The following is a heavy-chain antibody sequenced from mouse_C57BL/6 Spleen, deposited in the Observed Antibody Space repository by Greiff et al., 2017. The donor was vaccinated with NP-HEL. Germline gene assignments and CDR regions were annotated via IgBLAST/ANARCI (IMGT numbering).Heavy chain of an antibody. Sequence: EVQLQQSGPELVKPGASVKISCKASGYTFTDYYMNWVKQSHGKSLEWIGDINPNNGGTCYHQKFKGKATLTVDKSSSTAYMELRSLTSEDSAVYYCASYGDFDVWGTGTTVTVSS. CDR1: GYTFTDYY. V-gene: IGHV1-26*01. J-gene: IGHJ1*03. CDR3: ASYGDFDV. CDR2: INPNNGGT.